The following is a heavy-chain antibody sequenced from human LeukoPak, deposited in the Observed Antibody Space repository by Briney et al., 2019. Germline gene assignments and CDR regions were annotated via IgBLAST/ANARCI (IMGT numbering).Heavy chain of an antibody. CDR1: GFTFSNYA. D-gene: IGHD6-13*01. Sequence: PGGSLRLSCATSGFTFSNYAMSWVRQAPGKGLEWVSAIRGSGDMTYYADSVKGRFTVARDNSKTTLYLQMNSLRAEDTAVYYCAKDLELAEEGDYWGQGTLVTVSS. J-gene: IGHJ4*02. V-gene: IGHV3-23*01. CDR3: AKDLELAEEGDY. CDR2: IRGSGDMT.